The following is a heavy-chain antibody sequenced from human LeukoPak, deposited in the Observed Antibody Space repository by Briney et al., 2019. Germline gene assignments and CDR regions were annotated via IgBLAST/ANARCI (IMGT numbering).Heavy chain of an antibody. CDR3: ARAGMITFGGVIVYWFDP. D-gene: IGHD3-16*02. V-gene: IGHV3-21*01. CDR2: ISSSSSYI. Sequence: GGSLRLSCAASGFTFSSYSMNWVRQAPGEGLEWVSSISSSSSYIYYADSVKGRFTISRDNAKNSLYLQMNSLRAEDTAVYYCARAGMITFGGVIVYWFDPWGQGTLVTVSS. J-gene: IGHJ5*02. CDR1: GFTFSSYS.